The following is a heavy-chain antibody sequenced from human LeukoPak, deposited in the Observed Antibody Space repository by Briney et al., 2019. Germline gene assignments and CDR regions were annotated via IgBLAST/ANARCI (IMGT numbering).Heavy chain of an antibody. D-gene: IGHD3-22*01. Sequence: GRSLRLSCAASGFTFSSYAMHWVRQAPGKGLEWVAVISYDGSNKYYADSVKGRFTISRDNSKNTLYLQMNSLRAEDTAVYYCARGDSYYDAIDYWGQGTLGTVSS. CDR3: ARGDSYYDAIDY. CDR2: ISYDGSNK. CDR1: GFTFSSYA. J-gene: IGHJ4*02. V-gene: IGHV3-30*04.